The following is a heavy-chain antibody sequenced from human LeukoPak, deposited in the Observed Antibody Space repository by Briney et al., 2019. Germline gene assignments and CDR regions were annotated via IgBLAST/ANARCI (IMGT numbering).Heavy chain of an antibody. Sequence: ASVKVSCKASGYTFTSYGISWVRQAPGQGLEWMGWISAYNGNTNYAQRLQGRVTMTTDTSTSTAYMELRSLRSDDTAVYYCARVAPPPPPILDDYYYYYMDVWGKGTTVTVSS. CDR3: ARVAPPPPPILDDYYYYYMDV. J-gene: IGHJ6*03. D-gene: IGHD2-15*01. CDR1: GYTFTSYG. V-gene: IGHV1-18*01. CDR2: ISAYNGNT.